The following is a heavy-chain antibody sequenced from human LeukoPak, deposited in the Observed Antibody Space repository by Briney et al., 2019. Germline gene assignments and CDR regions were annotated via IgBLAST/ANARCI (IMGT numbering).Heavy chain of an antibody. CDR3: ARDRTSYGGYYYGMDV. CDR2: INPNSGGT. V-gene: IGHV1-2*02. CDR1: GYTFTGYY. J-gene: IGHJ6*02. Sequence: ASVKVSCKASGYTFTGYYMHWVRQAPGQGLEWMGWINPNSGGTNYAQTFQGRVTMTRDTSISTAYMELSRPRSDDTAVYYCARDRTSYGGYYYGMDVWGQGTTVTVSS. D-gene: IGHD5-18*01.